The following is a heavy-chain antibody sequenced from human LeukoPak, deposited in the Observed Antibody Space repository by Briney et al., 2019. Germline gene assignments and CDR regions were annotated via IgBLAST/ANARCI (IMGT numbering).Heavy chain of an antibody. Sequence: ASVKVSCKASGYTFTSYGISWVPQAPGQGLEWMGWISAYNGNTNYAQKLQGRVTMTTDTSTSTAYMELRSLRSDDTAVYYCAREGRTGTTNREKNFDYWGQGTLVTVSS. CDR1: GYTFTSYG. V-gene: IGHV1-18*01. J-gene: IGHJ4*02. CDR3: AREGRTGTTNREKNFDY. D-gene: IGHD1-1*01. CDR2: ISAYNGNT.